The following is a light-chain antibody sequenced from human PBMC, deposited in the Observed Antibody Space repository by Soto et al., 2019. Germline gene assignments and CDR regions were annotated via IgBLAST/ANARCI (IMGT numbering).Light chain of an antibody. V-gene: IGKV3-11*01. CDR1: QSVRTY. CDR3: HQRRNWPRT. Sequence: IVLTQSPATLSLFPGERATLSCRASQSVRTYLAWYQQKPGQAPRLLISDASNRATGIPARFSGSGSGTDFTLTISGLEAEDFAVYYCHQRRNWPRTLGRGTKVHIX. CDR2: DAS. J-gene: IGKJ4*01.